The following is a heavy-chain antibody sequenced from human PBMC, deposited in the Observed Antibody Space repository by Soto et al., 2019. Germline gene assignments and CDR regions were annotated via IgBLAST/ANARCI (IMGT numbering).Heavy chain of an antibody. Sequence: GGSLRLSCAASGFTFSSYAMHWVRQAPGKWLEWVAVISYDGSNKYYADSVKGRFTISRDNSKNTLYLQMNSLRAEDTAVYYCARVGRITIFGVVPTPVGLDVWGQGXTVTVYS. CDR3: ARVGRITIFGVVPTPVGLDV. J-gene: IGHJ6*02. V-gene: IGHV3-30-3*01. CDR2: ISYDGSNK. D-gene: IGHD3-3*01. CDR1: GFTFSSYA.